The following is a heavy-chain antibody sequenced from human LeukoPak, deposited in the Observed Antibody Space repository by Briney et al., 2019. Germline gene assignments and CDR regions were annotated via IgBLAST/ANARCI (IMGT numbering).Heavy chain of an antibody. D-gene: IGHD6-19*01. J-gene: IGHJ4*02. V-gene: IGHV3-21*01. Sequence: GGSLRLSCAASGFTFSSYSMNWVRQAPGKGLEWVSSISSSSSYIYYADSVQGRFTISRDNAKNSLYLQMNSLRAEDTAVYYCARNRSVAGPPFDYWGQGTLVTVSS. CDR3: ARNRSVAGPPFDY. CDR1: GFTFSSYS. CDR2: ISSSSSYI.